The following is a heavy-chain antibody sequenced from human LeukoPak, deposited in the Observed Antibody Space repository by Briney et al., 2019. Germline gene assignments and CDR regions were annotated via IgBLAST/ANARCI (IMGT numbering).Heavy chain of an antibody. J-gene: IGHJ4*02. CDR2: IYPGDSDT. CDR3: ARSERSSGWYWEAELDY. Sequence: GESLKISCKGSGYSFTSYWIGWVRQMPGKGLEWMGIIYPGDSDTRYSPSFQGQVTISADKSISTAYLQWSSLKASDTAMYYCARSERSSGWYWEAELDYWGQGTLVTVSS. D-gene: IGHD6-19*01. CDR1: GYSFTSYW. V-gene: IGHV5-51*01.